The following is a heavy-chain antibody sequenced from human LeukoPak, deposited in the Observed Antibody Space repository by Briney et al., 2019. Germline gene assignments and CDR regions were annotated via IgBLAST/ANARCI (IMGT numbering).Heavy chain of an antibody. Sequence: SETLSLTCSASGGTIRSYYWSWIRQPPGKALEFIGYIYTGGSTNYNPSLKRRVATSVDTSKNQFSLRLNSVTAADTAVYYCARRSNYFDYWGQGTLVTVSS. CDR3: ARRSNYFDY. J-gene: IGHJ4*02. CDR1: GGTIRSYY. CDR2: IYTGGST. D-gene: IGHD4-11*01. V-gene: IGHV4-4*09.